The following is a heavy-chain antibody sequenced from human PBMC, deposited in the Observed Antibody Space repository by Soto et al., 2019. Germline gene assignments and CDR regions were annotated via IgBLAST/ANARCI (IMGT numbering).Heavy chain of an antibody. CDR3: AKGSTGPLQLGSFGDNSFDV. CDR2: ISWNSGTL. D-gene: IGHD3-10*01. Sequence: EVQLVESGGGLVQPGRSLRLSCAASEFTFEDYAMHWVRQVPGKGLEWVSGISWNSGTLVYADSVKGRFTISRDNAKNSKFLQMNSLSAEDTALYVCAKGSTGPLQLGSFGDNSFDVWGQGTMVTVSS. CDR1: EFTFEDYA. J-gene: IGHJ3*01. V-gene: IGHV3-9*01.